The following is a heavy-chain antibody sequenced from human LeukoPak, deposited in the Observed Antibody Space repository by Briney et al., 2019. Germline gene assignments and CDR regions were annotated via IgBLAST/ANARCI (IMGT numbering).Heavy chain of an antibody. D-gene: IGHD3-9*01. CDR1: GFTFSSYW. J-gene: IGHJ4*02. V-gene: IGHV3-74*01. CDR2: LNSDGSNT. Sequence: GGSLRLSCAASGFTFSSYWMHWVRQAPGKGLVWVSRLNSDGSNTGYADSVKGRFIISRDNAKNTLYLQMNSLRVEDTAVYYCARDFDQPSGNWGQGTLVTVSS. CDR3: ARDFDQPSGN.